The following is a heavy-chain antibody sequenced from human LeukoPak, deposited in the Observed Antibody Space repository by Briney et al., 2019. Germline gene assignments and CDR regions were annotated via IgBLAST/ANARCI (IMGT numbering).Heavy chain of an antibody. CDR2: INQDGSEE. D-gene: IGHD5-12*01. J-gene: IGHJ4*02. CDR3: VRDGGVSGYDLLDY. CDR1: GFSFSNYW. V-gene: IGHV3-7*01. Sequence: GGSLRLSCAASGFSFSNYWMTWVRQAPGKGLEWVAHINQDGSEEHYMDSVKARFTISRDNAKNSLSLQINSLRAEDTAMYYCVRDGGVSGYDLLDYWGQGTLVTVSS.